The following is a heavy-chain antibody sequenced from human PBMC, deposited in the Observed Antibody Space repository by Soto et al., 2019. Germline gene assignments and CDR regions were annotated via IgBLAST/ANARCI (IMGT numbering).Heavy chain of an antibody. D-gene: IGHD2-2*02. CDR1: RYTFTSYG. J-gene: IGHJ6*02. CDR2: IIAYNGNT. CDR3: ARLGYCSSTSCYMLGYYYYGMDV. V-gene: IGHV1-18*01. Sequence: ASVKVSCKASRYTFTSYGMRWGRQAREQGLEWMGWIIAYNGNTNYAQKLHGRVTMTTDKSTSTAYMELRSLRSDDTAVYYCARLGYCSSTSCYMLGYYYYGMDVWGQGTTVTAP.